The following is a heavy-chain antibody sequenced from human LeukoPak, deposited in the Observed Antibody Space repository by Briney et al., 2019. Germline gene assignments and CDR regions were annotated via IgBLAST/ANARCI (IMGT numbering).Heavy chain of an antibody. CDR1: GYIISSYY. CDR2: ISPSGGGT. CDR3: ARCYSGYDYGPVY. V-gene: IGHV1-46*01. Sequence: ASVKVSCKASGYIISSYYIHWVRQAPGQGLEWMGIISPSGGGTSYAQRFQGRVSMARDTSTNTVYMELSGLRSEDTAIYYCARCYSGYDYGPVYWGQGTLVTVSS. D-gene: IGHD5-12*01. J-gene: IGHJ4*02.